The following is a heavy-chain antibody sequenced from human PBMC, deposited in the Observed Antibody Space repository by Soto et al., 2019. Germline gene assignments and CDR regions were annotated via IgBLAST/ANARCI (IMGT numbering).Heavy chain of an antibody. D-gene: IGHD1-1*01. CDR2: ISGSDDST. CDR3: AKKVPGSNPLDS. CDR1: GFTFSSYA. V-gene: IGHV3-23*01. Sequence: GGSLRLSCAASGFTFSSYAMSWVRQAPGKGLEWVSVISGSDDSTYYADSVKGRFTISRDNSKNTLYLQMNSLRVEDTAVYYWAKKVPGSNPLDSWGQGALVTVSS. J-gene: IGHJ4*02.